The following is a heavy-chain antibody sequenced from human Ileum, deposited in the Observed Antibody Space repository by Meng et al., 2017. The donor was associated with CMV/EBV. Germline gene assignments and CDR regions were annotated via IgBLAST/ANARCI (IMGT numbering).Heavy chain of an antibody. CDR3: ARDSHPKADNVAVMVYVRPYNYFDP. Sequence: NWLRQDPGKGLEWVASITRSGTNRDYADSVRGRFTISRDNNRNALTLQMNILRVEDTATYYCARDSHPKADNVAVMVYVRPYNYFDPWGQGTLVTVSS. D-gene: IGHD2-8*01. J-gene: IGHJ5*02. CDR2: ITRSGTNR. V-gene: IGHV3-21*01.